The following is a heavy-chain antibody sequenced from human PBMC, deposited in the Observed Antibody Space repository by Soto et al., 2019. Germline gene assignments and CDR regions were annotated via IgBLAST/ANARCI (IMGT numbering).Heavy chain of an antibody. CDR2: IGGSGGDI. V-gene: IGHV3-23*01. Sequence: EVQLLESGGGLVQPGGSLRLSCAASGFTFSSFPMSWARQAPGKGLEWVSSIGGSGGDIHYADSVKGRFTVSRDNSKNTWYLQMNSLRAEDTAVYYCASLGGSPTYYNGYWGQGTLVTVSS. CDR3: ASLGGSPTYYNGY. J-gene: IGHJ4*02. D-gene: IGHD3-10*01. CDR1: GFTFSSFP.